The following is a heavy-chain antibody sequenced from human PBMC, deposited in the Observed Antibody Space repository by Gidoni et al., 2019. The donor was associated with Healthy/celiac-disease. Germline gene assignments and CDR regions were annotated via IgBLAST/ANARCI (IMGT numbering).Heavy chain of an antibody. V-gene: IGHV3-30*18. CDR2: ISYDGSNK. D-gene: IGHD4-17*01. J-gene: IGHJ4*02. Sequence: SYGMHWVRQAPGKGLEWVAVISYDGSNKYYADSVKGRFTISRDNFKNTLYLQMNSLRAEDTAVYYCAKDSYGDYGADWGQGTLVTVSS. CDR3: AKDSYGDYGAD. CDR1: SYG.